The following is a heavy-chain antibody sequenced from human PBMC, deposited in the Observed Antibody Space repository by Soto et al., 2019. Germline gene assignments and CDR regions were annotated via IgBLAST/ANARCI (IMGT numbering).Heavy chain of an antibody. CDR2: IYYSGST. D-gene: IGHD2-2*01. CDR3: ARAPVPAAINQ. Sequence: PSETLSLTCSVSGGSISSGDYFCNWIRQAPGKGLEWIGYIYYSGSTYYNPSLRSRVSMSVDSSKNQFSLKLTSVTDADTAVYYCARAPVPAAINQWGKGTRVTVSS. J-gene: IGHJ4*02. CDR1: GGSISSGDYF. V-gene: IGHV4-30-4*01.